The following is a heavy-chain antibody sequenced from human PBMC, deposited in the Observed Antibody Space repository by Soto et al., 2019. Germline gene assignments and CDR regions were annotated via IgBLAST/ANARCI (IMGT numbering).Heavy chain of an antibody. V-gene: IGHV4-31*03. CDR3: ARHGSGSLDAFDI. D-gene: IGHD3-10*01. Sequence: QVQLQESGPGLVKPSQTLSLTCTVSGGSLSSGAYYWSWIRQHPGKGLEWIGYIFYSGSTYYNPSLKSRITVSVDTSKNQFSLNLRSVTAADTAIYYCARHGSGSLDAFDIWGQGTMVTVSS. J-gene: IGHJ3*02. CDR1: GGSLSSGAYY. CDR2: IFYSGST.